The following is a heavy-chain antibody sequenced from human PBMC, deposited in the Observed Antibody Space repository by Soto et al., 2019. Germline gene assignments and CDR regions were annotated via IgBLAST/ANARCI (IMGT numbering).Heavy chain of an antibody. V-gene: IGHV3-7*01. CDR1: GFMFSRYW. CDR3: ASDFWRGSDY. CDR2: IKQDGSEK. Sequence: EVQLVESGGGLVQPGGSLRLSCAASGFMFSRYWMSWVRQAPGKGLEWVANIKQDGSEKYYVDSVKGRFTISRDNAKNSLYLQMNSLRAEDTAVYYCASDFWRGSDYWGQGTLVTVSS. J-gene: IGHJ4*02. D-gene: IGHD3-3*01.